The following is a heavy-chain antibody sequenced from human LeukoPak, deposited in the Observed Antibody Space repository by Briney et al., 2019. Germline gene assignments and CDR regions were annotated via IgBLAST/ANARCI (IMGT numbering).Heavy chain of an antibody. Sequence: SETLSLTCAVYGGSFSGYYWSWIRQPPGKGLEGIGEINHSGSTNYNPSLKSRVTISVDTSKNQSSLKLSSVTAADTAVYYCARKSKEYCSSTSCYVLGHWFDPWGQGTLVTVSS. V-gene: IGHV4-34*01. CDR2: INHSGST. CDR1: GGSFSGYY. CDR3: ARKSKEYCSSTSCYVLGHWFDP. J-gene: IGHJ5*02. D-gene: IGHD2-2*01.